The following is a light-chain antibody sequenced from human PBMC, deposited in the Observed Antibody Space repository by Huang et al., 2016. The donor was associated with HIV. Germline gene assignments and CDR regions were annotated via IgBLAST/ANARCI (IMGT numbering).Light chain of an antibody. CDR1: QSLSSSY. Sequence: EIVLTQSPATLSLSPGERATLSCGASQSLSSSYLAWYQQKPGLSPRLLIYDATNRATGIPDRVSGGGSGTDFTLTISRLEPEDFAVYYCQQYGSSPLTFGGGTKVEIK. J-gene: IGKJ4*01. CDR3: QQYGSSPLT. V-gene: IGKV3D-20*01. CDR2: DAT.